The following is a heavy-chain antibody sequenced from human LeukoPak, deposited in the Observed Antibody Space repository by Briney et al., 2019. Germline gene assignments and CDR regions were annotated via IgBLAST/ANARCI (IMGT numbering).Heavy chain of an antibody. CDR2: IYTSGST. Sequence: SETLSLTCTVSGGSISSYYWSWIRQPPGKGLEWIGRIYTSGSTNYNPSLKSRVTISVDTSKNQFSLKLSSVTAADTAVYYCARERIVVVPAARVVYYYYMDVWGKGTTVTVSS. CDR1: GGSISSYY. J-gene: IGHJ6*03. V-gene: IGHV4-4*08. D-gene: IGHD2-2*01. CDR3: ARERIVVVPAARVVYYYYMDV.